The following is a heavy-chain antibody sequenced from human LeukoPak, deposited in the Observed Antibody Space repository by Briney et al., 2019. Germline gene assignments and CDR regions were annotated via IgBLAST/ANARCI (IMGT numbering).Heavy chain of an antibody. CDR3: ARDGREQWLVPKDAFDI. Sequence: GGSLRLSCAASGFTVSSNYMSWVRQAPGKGLEWVSVIYSGGSTYYADSVKGRFTTSRDNSENTLYLQMNSLRAEDTAVYYCARDGREQWLVPKDAFDIWGQGTMVTVSS. CDR2: IYSGGST. D-gene: IGHD6-19*01. V-gene: IGHV3-53*01. J-gene: IGHJ3*02. CDR1: GFTVSSNY.